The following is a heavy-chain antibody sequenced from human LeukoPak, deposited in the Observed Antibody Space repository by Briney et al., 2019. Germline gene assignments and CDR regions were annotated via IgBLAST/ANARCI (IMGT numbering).Heavy chain of an antibody. CDR3: ARSDTAMVNYFDY. CDR2: IYYSGST. D-gene: IGHD5-18*01. V-gene: IGHV4-59*01. Sequence: SETLSLTCTVSGGSISSYYWSWIRQPPGKGLVWIGYIYYSGSTNYNPSLKSRVTISVDTSKNQFSLKLSSVTAADTAVYYCARSDTAMVNYFDYWGQGTLVTVSS. J-gene: IGHJ4*02. CDR1: GGSISSYY.